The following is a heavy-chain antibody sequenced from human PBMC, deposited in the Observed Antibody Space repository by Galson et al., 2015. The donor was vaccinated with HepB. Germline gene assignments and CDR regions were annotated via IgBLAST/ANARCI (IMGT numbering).Heavy chain of an antibody. Sequence: SVKVSCKASGYTFTGYYMHWVRQAPGQGLEWMGWINPNSGGTNYAQKFQGWVTMTRDTSISTAYMELSRLRSDDTAVYYCARDLRLDSSGYYYYYGMDVWGQGTTVTVSS. V-gene: IGHV1-2*04. D-gene: IGHD3-22*01. CDR3: ARDLRLDSSGYYYYYGMDV. J-gene: IGHJ6*02. CDR2: INPNSGGT. CDR1: GYTFTGYY.